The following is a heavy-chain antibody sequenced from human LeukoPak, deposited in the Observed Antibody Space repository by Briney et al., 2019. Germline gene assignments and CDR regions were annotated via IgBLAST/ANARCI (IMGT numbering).Heavy chain of an antibody. D-gene: IGHD6-13*01. CDR2: INSDGSST. J-gene: IGHJ4*02. CDR3: ARALRYSSPFDY. V-gene: IGHV3-74*01. CDR1: GFTFSSYW. Sequence: PGGSLRLSCAASGFTFSSYWTHWVRQAPGKGLVWVSRINSDGSSTSYADSVKGRFTISRDNAKNTLYLQMNSLRAEDTAVYYCARALRYSSPFDYWGQGTLVTVSP.